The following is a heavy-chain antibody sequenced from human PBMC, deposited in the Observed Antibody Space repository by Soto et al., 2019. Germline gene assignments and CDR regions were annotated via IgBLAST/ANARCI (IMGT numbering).Heavy chain of an antibody. V-gene: IGHV1-46*01. D-gene: IGHD6-19*01. J-gene: IGHJ4*02. CDR1: GYTFTSYY. Sequence: GASVKVSCKASGYTFTSYYMHWVRQAPGQGLEWMGIINPSGGSTSYAQKFQGRVTMTRDTSTSTVYMELSSPRSEDTAVYYCARDGLSSYRRGWYYFHYWGPRILVTVSS. CDR3: ARDGLSSYRRGWYYFHY. CDR2: INPSGGST.